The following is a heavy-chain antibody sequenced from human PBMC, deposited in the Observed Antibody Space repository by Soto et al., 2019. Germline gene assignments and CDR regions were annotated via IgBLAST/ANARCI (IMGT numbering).Heavy chain of an antibody. CDR2: IIPILATV. J-gene: IGHJ6*02. CDR1: GGTHNNYA. Sequence: QVHLLQSGSEVRKPGSSVTVSCKASGGTHNNYAFTWVRQARGQGLEWVGGIIPILATVVYAQGFEGRVTISADKSTSTAYMEMTNLSFDDTAVYYCTIGWEAVRYQYYVLDVWGQGTAITVSS. CDR3: TIGWEAVRYQYYVLDV. D-gene: IGHD1-26*01. V-gene: IGHV1-69*06.